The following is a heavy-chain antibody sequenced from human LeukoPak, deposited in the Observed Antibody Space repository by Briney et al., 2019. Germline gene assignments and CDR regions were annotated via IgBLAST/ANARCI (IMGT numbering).Heavy chain of an antibody. V-gene: IGHV4-39*01. CDR1: GGSISSSSYY. Sequence: SPSETLSLTCTVSGGSISSSSYYWGWIRQPPGKGLEWIGSIYYSGSTYYNPSLKSRVTISVDTSKNQFSLKLSSVTAADTAVYYCARGKNYRKKNWFDPWGQGTLVTVSS. CDR2: IYYSGST. J-gene: IGHJ5*02. D-gene: IGHD3-10*01. CDR3: ARGKNYRKKNWFDP.